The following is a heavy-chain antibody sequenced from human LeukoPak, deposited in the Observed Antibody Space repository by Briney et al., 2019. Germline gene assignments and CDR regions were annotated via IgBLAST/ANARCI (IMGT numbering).Heavy chain of an antibody. J-gene: IGHJ4*02. CDR2: VNHSGST. Sequence: PSETLSLTCTVSGDSISSGYYWGWIRQPPGKGLEWIGEVNHSGSTNYNPSLKSRVTISVDTSKNQFSLKLTSVTAADTAVYYCARLPYYGSGSKRGFDYWGQGTLVTVSS. CDR3: ARLPYYGSGSKRGFDY. D-gene: IGHD3-10*01. V-gene: IGHV4-38-2*02. CDR1: GDSISSGYY.